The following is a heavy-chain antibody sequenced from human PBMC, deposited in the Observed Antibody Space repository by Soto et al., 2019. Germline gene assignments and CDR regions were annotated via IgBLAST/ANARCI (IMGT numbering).Heavy chain of an antibody. CDR3: VKDLEPEVYYYYGMDV. V-gene: IGHV3-30*18. Sequence: GGSLRLSCAASGFTFSSYGMHWVRQAPGKGLEWVAVISYDGSNKYYADSVKGRFTISRDNSKNTLYLQMNSLRAEDTAVYYCVKDLEPEVYYYYGMDVWGQGTTVTVSS. D-gene: IGHD1-1*01. J-gene: IGHJ6*02. CDR2: ISYDGSNK. CDR1: GFTFSSYG.